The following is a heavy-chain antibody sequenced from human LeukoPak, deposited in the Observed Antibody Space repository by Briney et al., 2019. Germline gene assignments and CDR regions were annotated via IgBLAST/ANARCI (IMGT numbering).Heavy chain of an antibody. D-gene: IGHD3-10*01. J-gene: IGHJ4*02. CDR3: ARFRAGVGEPYGDY. CDR2: ISAYNDNT. Sequence: GASVKVSCKASGYTFTSYDIGWVRQAPGQGLEWMGWISAYNDNTNYAQKLQGRVTMTTDTSTSTAYMDLRSLRSDDTAVYHCARFRAGVGEPYGDYWGQGTLVTVSS. CDR1: GYTFTSYD. V-gene: IGHV1-18*01.